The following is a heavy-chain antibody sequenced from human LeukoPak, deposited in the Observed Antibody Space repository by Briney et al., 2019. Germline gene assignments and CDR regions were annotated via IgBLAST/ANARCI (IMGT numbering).Heavy chain of an antibody. J-gene: IGHJ4*02. V-gene: IGHV3-11*04. CDR3: ARDPRGYSSSWYYDDY. CDR1: GFTFSDYY. D-gene: IGHD6-13*01. CDR2: ISSSGSTI. Sequence: GGSLRLSCAASGFTFSDYYMSWIRQAPGKGLEWVSYISSSGSTIYYADSVKGRFTISRDNAKNSLYLQMSSLRAEDTAVYYCARDPRGYSSSWYYDDYWGQGTLVTVSS.